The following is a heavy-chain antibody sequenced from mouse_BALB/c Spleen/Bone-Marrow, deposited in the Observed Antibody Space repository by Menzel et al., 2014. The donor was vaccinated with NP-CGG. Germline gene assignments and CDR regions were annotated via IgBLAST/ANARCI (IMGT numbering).Heavy chain of an antibody. CDR1: GYTFTSYY. J-gene: IGHJ1*01. V-gene: IGHV1S56*01. D-gene: IGHD2-2*01. CDR2: IYPGDGST. Sequence: QVQLQQSGPELVKPGASLKMSCKASGYTFTSYYIHWVKQRPGQGLEWIGWIYPGDGSTKYNEKFKGKTTLTADKSSSTAYMLLCSLTSEDSAIYFRAKSYGYGGWYFDVWGAGTTVTVSS. CDR3: AKSYGYGGWYFDV.